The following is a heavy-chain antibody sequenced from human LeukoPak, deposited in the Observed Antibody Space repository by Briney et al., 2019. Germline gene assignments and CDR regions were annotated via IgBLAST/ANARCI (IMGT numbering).Heavy chain of an antibody. CDR2: IYTSGGT. Sequence: SETLSLTCTVSGGSISSASYYWSWIRQPAGKGLEWIGRIYTSGGTNYNPSLKSRVTISVDTSRTQFSLKLSSVNAADTAVYYCASGEYQLPVYYYYYYYMDVWGKGTTVTVSS. V-gene: IGHV4-61*02. CDR1: GGSISSASYY. D-gene: IGHD2-2*01. J-gene: IGHJ6*03. CDR3: ASGEYQLPVYYYYYYYMDV.